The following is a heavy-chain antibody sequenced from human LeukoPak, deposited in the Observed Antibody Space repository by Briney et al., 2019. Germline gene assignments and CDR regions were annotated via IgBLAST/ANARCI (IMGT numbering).Heavy chain of an antibody. J-gene: IGHJ6*04. V-gene: IGHV3-33*01. Sequence: GSLRLSCAASGFTFSSYGMHWVRQAPGKGLEWVAVIWYDGSNTYYADSVKGRFTISRDNSKNTLYLQMNNLRAEDTAIYYCATLLQGDGMDVWGKGTTVTVSS. CDR2: IWYDGSNT. CDR3: ATLLQGDGMDV. CDR1: GFTFSSYG. D-gene: IGHD4-11*01.